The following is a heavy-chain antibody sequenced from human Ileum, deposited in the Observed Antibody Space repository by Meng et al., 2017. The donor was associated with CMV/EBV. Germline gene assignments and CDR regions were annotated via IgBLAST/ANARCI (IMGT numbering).Heavy chain of an antibody. CDR1: CLTFTNSG. D-gene: IGHD2-8*01. CDR3: AKDKGTKYFDV. Sequence: SCAFSCLTFTNSGFHLVRQAPGKGLEWVAVIWFDGSVEYSAASMRGQFAISRDNSKNTLSLQMNSLSAEDTAVYYCAKDKGTKYFDVWGRGTLVTVSS. J-gene: IGHJ2*01. CDR2: IWFDGSVE. V-gene: IGHV3-33*03.